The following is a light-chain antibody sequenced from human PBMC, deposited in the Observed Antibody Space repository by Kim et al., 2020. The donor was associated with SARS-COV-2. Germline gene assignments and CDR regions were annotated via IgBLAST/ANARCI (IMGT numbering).Light chain of an antibody. Sequence: AVQLTQSPSSLSASVGDRVTITCRASQGIRRNLAWFQQKGRKPPKILIYDAAILETGVSSRFSGSGSGTDFSLTISSLQPEDFATYYCQQFNTLPITFGHGTRLEIK. V-gene: IGKV1-13*02. J-gene: IGKJ5*01. CDR2: DAA. CDR1: QGIRRN. CDR3: QQFNTLPIT.